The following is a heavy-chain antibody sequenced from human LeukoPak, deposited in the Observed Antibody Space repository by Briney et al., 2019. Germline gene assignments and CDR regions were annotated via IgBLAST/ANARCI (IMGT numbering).Heavy chain of an antibody. CDR3: GKTTVGYSSGQKPAWPVDY. Sequence: GGSLRLSFEASGFTLGSHPMHWVGQPPGRGRDGVAGIFDGGGSQHYADPVKGRFTISRDNSRNTVYLQINSLRAEDTAVYYGGKTTVGYSSGQKPAWPVDYWGQGTPVTVSS. D-gene: IGHD5-18*01. CDR2: IFDGGGSQ. J-gene: IGHJ4*02. CDR1: GFTLGSHP. V-gene: IGHV3-23*01.